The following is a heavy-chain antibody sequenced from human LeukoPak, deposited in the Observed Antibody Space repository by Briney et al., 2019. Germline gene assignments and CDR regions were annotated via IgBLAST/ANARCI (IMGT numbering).Heavy chain of an antibody. V-gene: IGHV4-39*01. CDR1: GGSISSSSYY. D-gene: IGHD4-11*01. CDR3: ARSDYKNYFDP. CDR2: IYYSGST. J-gene: IGHJ5*02. Sequence: PSETLSLTCTVSGGSISSSSYYWGWIRQPPGKGLEWIGSIYYSGSTYYNPSLKSRVTISVDTSKNQFSLKLSSVTAADTAVYYCARSDYKNYFDPWGQGTLVTVSS.